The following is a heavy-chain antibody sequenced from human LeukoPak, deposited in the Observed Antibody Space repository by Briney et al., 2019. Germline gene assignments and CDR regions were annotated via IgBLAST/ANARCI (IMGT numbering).Heavy chain of an antibody. J-gene: IGHJ4*02. Sequence: ASVKVSCKASGGTFSSYAISWVRQAPGQGLEWMGGIIPIFGTANYAQKFQGRVTITADESTSTAYMELSSLRSEDTAVYYCARDRSTGYSYGYPKTLDYWGQGTLVTVSS. CDR1: GGTFSSYA. CDR2: IIPIFGTA. V-gene: IGHV1-69*01. CDR3: ARDRSTGYSYGYPKTLDY. D-gene: IGHD5-18*01.